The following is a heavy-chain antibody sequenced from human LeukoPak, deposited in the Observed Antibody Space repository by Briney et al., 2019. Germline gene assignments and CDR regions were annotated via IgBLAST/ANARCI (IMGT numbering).Heavy chain of an antibody. Sequence: PGGSLRLSCAASGYTFTGYYMHWVRQAPGQGLEWMGRINPNSGGTNYAQKFQGRVTMTRDTSISTAYMELSRLRSDDTAVYYCARDQTGYSSGWYKIWVYWGQGTLVTVSS. CDR3: ARDQTGYSSGWYKIWVY. J-gene: IGHJ4*02. V-gene: IGHV1-2*06. CDR2: INPNSGGT. D-gene: IGHD6-19*01. CDR1: GYTFTGYY.